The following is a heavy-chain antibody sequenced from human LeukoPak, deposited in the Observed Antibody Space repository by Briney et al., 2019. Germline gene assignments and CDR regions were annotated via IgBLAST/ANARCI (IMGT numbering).Heavy chain of an antibody. CDR1: GGSISSGSYY. Sequence: SSETLSLTCTVSGGSISSGSYYWSWIRQPAGKGLEWIGRIYTSGSTNYNPSLKSRVTISVDTSKNQFSLKLSSVTAADTAVYYCAGASYIYCSGGSCYPELSWFDPWGQGTLVTVSS. CDR2: IYTSGST. V-gene: IGHV4-61*02. D-gene: IGHD2-15*01. J-gene: IGHJ5*02. CDR3: AGASYIYCSGGSCYPELSWFDP.